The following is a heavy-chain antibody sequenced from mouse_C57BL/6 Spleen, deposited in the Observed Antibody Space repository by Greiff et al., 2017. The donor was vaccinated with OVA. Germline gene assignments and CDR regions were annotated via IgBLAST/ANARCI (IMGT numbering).Heavy chain of an antibody. V-gene: IGHV5-4*01. J-gene: IGHJ3*01. Sequence: EVKLVESGGGLVKPGGSLKLSCAASGFTFSSYAMSWVRQTPEKRLEWVATISDGGSYTYYPDNVKGRFTISRDNAKNNLYLQMSHLKSEDTAMYYCARDVYGSTFAYWGQGTLVTVSA. D-gene: IGHD1-1*01. CDR2: ISDGGSYT. CDR1: GFTFSSYA. CDR3: ARDVYGSTFAY.